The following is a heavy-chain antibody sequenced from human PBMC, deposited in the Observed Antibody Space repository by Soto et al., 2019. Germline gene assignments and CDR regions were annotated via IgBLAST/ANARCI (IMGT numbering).Heavy chain of an antibody. CDR3: ARAIGWFGELLGGYYFDY. CDR1: GGSFSGYY. V-gene: IGHV4-34*01. J-gene: IGHJ4*02. CDR2: INHSGST. D-gene: IGHD3-10*01. Sequence: PSETLSLTCAVYGGSFSGYYWTWIRQPPGTGLEWIGEINHSGSTYYNPSLKSRVTISVDRSKNQFSLKLSSVTAADTAVYYCARAIGWFGELLGGYYFDYWGQGTLVTVSS.